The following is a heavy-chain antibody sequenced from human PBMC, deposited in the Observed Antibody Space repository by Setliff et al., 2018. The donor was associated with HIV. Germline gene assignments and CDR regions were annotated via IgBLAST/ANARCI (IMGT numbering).Heavy chain of an antibody. V-gene: IGHV4-31*01. D-gene: IGHD2-21*02. Sequence: SETLSLTCTVSGGSISSSTYYWNWFRQSPGKGLEWIGYMSYTGINNYNPSLKSLVTISLDTSKNQFSLEFSSVTAADTAVYYCSRTQPYCGGDCSVDFWGQGTLVTV. CDR2: MSYTGIN. CDR3: SRTQPYCGGDCSVDF. J-gene: IGHJ4*02. CDR1: GGSISSSTYY.